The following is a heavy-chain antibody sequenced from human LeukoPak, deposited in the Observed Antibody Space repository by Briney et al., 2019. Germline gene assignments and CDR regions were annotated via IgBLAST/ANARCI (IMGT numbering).Heavy chain of an antibody. CDR1: GFTFSSYG. D-gene: IGHD3/OR15-3a*01. J-gene: IGHJ4*02. CDR2: IWYDGSKS. V-gene: IGHV3-33*01. Sequence: GGSLRVSCAVSGFTFSSYGMVWVRQAPGKGLEWVAFIWYDGSKSYYADSVKGRFTISRDNSKNSLYLQMNSLRAEDTAVYYCARDWTGSSFDYWGQGTLVTVSS. CDR3: ARDWTGSSFDY.